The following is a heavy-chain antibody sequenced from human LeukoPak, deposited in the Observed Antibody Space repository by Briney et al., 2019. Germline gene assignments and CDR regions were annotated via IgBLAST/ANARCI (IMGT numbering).Heavy chain of an antibody. D-gene: IGHD2-2*01. J-gene: IGHJ6*03. CDR2: FDSKNGDT. Sequence: ASVTVSCKFSGFTLADLSMHWVRQAPGKGLEWVGGFDSKNGDTIYAQRFRGRVTLTEDTSTGTAYMDLSSLSADDTAVYYCATGVFCATTTCPGYQHYYYFMDVWGKGTTVTVSS. V-gene: IGHV1-24*01. CDR1: GFTLADLS. CDR3: ATGVFCATTTCPGYQHYYYFMDV.